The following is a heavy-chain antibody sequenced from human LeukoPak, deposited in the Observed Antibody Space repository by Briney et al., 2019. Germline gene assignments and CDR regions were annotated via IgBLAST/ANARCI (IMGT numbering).Heavy chain of an antibody. D-gene: IGHD6-19*01. CDR2: ISGDGGIT. Sequence: GSLRLSCAASGSTFSSHAMTWVRQAPGKGLEWVSTISGDGGITYYADSVKGRFTISRDNSKNTLYLQINSLRAEDTAVYYCGKDLLSGSSAWYLTPFDYWGQGNPVAVSS. J-gene: IGHJ4*02. V-gene: IGHV3-23*01. CDR1: GSTFSSHA. CDR3: GKDLLSGSSAWYLTPFDY.